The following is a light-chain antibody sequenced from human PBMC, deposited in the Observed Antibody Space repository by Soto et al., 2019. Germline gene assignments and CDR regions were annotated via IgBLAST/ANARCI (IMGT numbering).Light chain of an antibody. V-gene: IGLV6-57*04. J-gene: IGLJ2*01. CDR1: SGSIASKY. Sequence: NFMLTQPHSVSESPGKTVIISCTRSSGSIASKYVQWYQQRPGSAPTTIIYEDNERPSGVPDRFSGSIDSSSNSASLTISGLKTEDEADYYCQSYDSSNWVFGGGTKVTVL. CDR3: QSYDSSNWV. CDR2: EDN.